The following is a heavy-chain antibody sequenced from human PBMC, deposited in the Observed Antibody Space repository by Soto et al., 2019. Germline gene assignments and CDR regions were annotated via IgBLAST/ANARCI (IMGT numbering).Heavy chain of an antibody. CDR1: GGSITSNW. V-gene: IGHV4-4*02. Sequence: QVQLQESGPGLMKPSGTLSLTCAVSGGSITSNWWSWVRQPPGKGLGWIAEIFHTGSANYNPSLMGPLTISMDKSRSHLSLTLNAVTAADTAVYYCARHIAVSGTRGFDHWGQGTLVTVSS. CDR2: IFHTGSA. J-gene: IGHJ4*02. CDR3: ARHIAVSGTRGFDH. D-gene: IGHD2-21*01.